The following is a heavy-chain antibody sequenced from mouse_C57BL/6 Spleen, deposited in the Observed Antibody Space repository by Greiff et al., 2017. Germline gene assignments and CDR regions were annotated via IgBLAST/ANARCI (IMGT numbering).Heavy chain of an antibody. D-gene: IGHD3-2*02. J-gene: IGHJ3*01. CDR2: IHPNSGST. CDR3: ESLSSGYAWFAY. Sequence: QVQLQQPGAELVKPGASVKLSCKASGYTFTSYWMHWVKQRPGQGLEWIGMIHPNSGSTNYNEKFKSKATLTVDKSSSTAYMQLSSLTSEDSAVYYCESLSSGYAWFAYWGQGTLVTVAA. CDR1: GYTFTSYW. V-gene: IGHV1-64*01.